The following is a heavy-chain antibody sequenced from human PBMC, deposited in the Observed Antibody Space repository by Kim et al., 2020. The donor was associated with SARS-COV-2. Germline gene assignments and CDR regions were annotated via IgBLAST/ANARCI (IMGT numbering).Heavy chain of an antibody. J-gene: IGHJ4*02. CDR2: IRSKGYGGTT. CDR1: GFTFGDYA. Sequence: GGSLRLSCTGSGFTFGDYALSWVRQAPGKGLEWVGFIRSKGYGGTTDYAESMKGRFSISRDDSKSTAYLQMNGLKTEDTAVYYCTSGYSGYEDYPGYWGQGTLVTVSS. CDR3: TSGYSGYEDYPGY. V-gene: IGHV3-49*04. D-gene: IGHD5-12*01.